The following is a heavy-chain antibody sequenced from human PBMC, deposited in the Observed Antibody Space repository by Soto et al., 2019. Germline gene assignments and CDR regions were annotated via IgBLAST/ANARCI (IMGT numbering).Heavy chain of an antibody. CDR3: AKDLAAAGILYYFDY. CDR2: IYDDGST. Sequence: GGSLRLSCAATGFTVSRSMSWVRQAPGRGLECVSFIYDDGSTYYADSVKGRFTISRDNSKNTLYLQMNSLRAEDTAVYYCAKDLAAAGILYYFDYWGQGTLVTVSS. CDR1: GFTVSRS. D-gene: IGHD6-13*01. V-gene: IGHV3-53*01. J-gene: IGHJ4*02.